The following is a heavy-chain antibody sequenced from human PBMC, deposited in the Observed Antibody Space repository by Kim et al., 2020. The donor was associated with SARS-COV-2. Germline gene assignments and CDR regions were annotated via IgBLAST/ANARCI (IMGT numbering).Heavy chain of an antibody. J-gene: IGHJ6*02. CDR1: GGSISSNTDY. Sequence: SETLSLTRTVSGGSISSNTDYWNWMRQPAGKGLEWIGRIHTTGSTNFNPSLESRVTLSLDKPKNQFSLRLSSVTAADTAVYYCARDRVYDGGNYYHYYYGMGVWGQGTTVTVSS. D-gene: IGHD3-10*01. V-gene: IGHV4-61*02. CDR2: IHTTGST. CDR3: ARDRVYDGGNYYHYYYGMGV.